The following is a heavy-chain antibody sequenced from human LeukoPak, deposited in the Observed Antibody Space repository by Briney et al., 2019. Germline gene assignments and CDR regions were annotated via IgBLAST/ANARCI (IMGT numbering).Heavy chain of an antibody. Sequence: GGSLRLSCAVSTFTFASNYMSWVRQTPGEGLVWVSDIYQGGSTYYNDSAKGRFTISRDNAKNSLYLQMNSLRGEDTAVYYCARDLYSYGSGSYGVWGQGTTVTVSS. J-gene: IGHJ6*02. CDR3: ARDLYSYGSGSYGV. D-gene: IGHD3-10*01. CDR1: TFTFASNY. CDR2: IYQGGST. V-gene: IGHV3-53*01.